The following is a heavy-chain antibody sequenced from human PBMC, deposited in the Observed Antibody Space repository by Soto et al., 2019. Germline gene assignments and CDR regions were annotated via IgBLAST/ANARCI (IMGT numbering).Heavy chain of an antibody. CDR3: ARGDYYGELDY. CDR1: GGSFPTYC. V-gene: IGHV4-59*01. CDR2: LHYDGTT. D-gene: IGHD4-17*01. Sequence: SGPVSLTSSVSGGSFPTYCWNWVRQPPGNGLEWIASLHYDGTTNYHPPLKSRVTISVDASKTQFSLTLTSVTAADTAVYYCARGDYYGELDYWGQGTLVTVS. J-gene: IGHJ4*02.